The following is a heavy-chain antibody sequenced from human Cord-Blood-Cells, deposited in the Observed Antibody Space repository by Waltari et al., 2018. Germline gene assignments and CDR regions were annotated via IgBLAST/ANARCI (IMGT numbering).Heavy chain of an antibody. CDR3: ARLLGVGDAFDI. CDR2: IYYSGST. CDR1: GGSISSSSYY. V-gene: IGHV4-39*07. D-gene: IGHD3-3*01. J-gene: IGHJ3*02. Sequence: QLQLQESGPGLVKPSETLSLTCTVSGGSISSSSYYWGWIRQPPGKGLEWIGSIYYSGSTHYNPSLKSRVTISVDTSKNQFSLKLSSVTAADTAVYYCARLLGVGDAFDIWGQGTMVTVSS.